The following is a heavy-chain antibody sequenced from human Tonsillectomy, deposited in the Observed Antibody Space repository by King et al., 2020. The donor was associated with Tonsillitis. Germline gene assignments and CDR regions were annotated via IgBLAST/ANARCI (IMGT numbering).Heavy chain of an antibody. CDR2: IYSGGTT. D-gene: IGHD6-13*01. CDR1: GFAVSSNY. CDR3: AKVRNSSSWHRPFDY. Sequence: VQLVESGGDLVQPGGSLRLSCAASGFAVSSNYMSWVRQAPGKGLEWVSVIYSGGTTYYADSVKGRFTISRHNSKNTLYLQMNRLRAEDTAVYYCAKVRNSSSWHRPFDYWGQGTLVTVSS. V-gene: IGHV3-53*04. J-gene: IGHJ4*02.